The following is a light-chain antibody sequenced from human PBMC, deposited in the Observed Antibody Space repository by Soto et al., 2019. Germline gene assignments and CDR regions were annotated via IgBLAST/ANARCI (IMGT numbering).Light chain of an antibody. V-gene: IGLV2-14*01. CDR1: SSDIGTYNY. J-gene: IGLJ3*02. CDR2: EVS. CDR3: SSYTTSSTQV. Sequence: QSALTQPASVSGSPGQSITISCTGTSSDIGTYNYVSWYQQHPGKVPKLMIYEVSNRPSGVSNRFSGSKSGNTASLAISGLQAEDEAYYYCSSYTTSSTQVFGGGTQLTVL.